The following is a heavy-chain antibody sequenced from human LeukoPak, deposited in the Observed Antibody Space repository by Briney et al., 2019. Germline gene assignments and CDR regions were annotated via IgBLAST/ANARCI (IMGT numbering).Heavy chain of an antibody. CDR3: ARGVKGSGYEHYFDY. CDR1: GYTFTSYA. V-gene: IGHV1-3*01. Sequence: ASVKVSCKASGYTFTSYAMHWVRQAPGQRLEWMGWINAGNGNTKYSQKFQGRVTITRDTSASTAYMELSSLRSEDTAVYYCARGVKGSGYEHYFDYWGQGTLVTVSS. D-gene: IGHD5-12*01. CDR2: INAGNGNT. J-gene: IGHJ4*02.